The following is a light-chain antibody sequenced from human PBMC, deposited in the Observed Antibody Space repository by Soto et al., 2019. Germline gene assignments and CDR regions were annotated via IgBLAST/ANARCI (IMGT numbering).Light chain of an antibody. V-gene: IGKV1-39*01. CDR1: QSISSY. Sequence: DIQMTQSPSSLSASVGDRVTITCRASQSISSYLNWYQQKPGKAPKLLIYAASSLQSGVPSRFSGSGSGTDFTLTISSLQPEDFATYYCQQYYSYPLTFGQGTKVDIK. J-gene: IGKJ1*01. CDR2: AAS. CDR3: QQYYSYPLT.